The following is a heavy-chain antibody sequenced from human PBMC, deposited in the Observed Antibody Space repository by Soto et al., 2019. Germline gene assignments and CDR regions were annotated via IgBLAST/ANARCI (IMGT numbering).Heavy chain of an antibody. CDR2: ISGSGDST. CDR3: VGQRYSTMILVVDY. CDR1: GFTVSAYA. V-gene: IGHV3-23*01. Sequence: VQLLESGGGLVQPGESLRLCCAVSGFTVSAYAMGWVRQAPGKGLEWVSGISGSGDSTNYADSVKGRFTISKDNSKNTLYLQMDSLRAEDTAVYHCVGQRYSTMILVVDYWGQGTLVTVSS. J-gene: IGHJ4*02. D-gene: IGHD3-22*01.